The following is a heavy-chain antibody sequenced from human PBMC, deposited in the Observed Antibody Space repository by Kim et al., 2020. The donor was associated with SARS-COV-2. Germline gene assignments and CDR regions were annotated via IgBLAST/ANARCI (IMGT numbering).Heavy chain of an antibody. CDR2: IRSKAYGGTT. CDR1: GFTFGDYA. CDR3: TRDLLGTWGLTGDHYFDY. Sequence: GGSLRLSCTASGFTFGDYAMSWFRQAPGKGLEWVGFIRSKAYGGTTEYAASVKGRFTISRDDSKSIAYLQMNSLKTEDTAVYYCTRDLLGTWGLTGDHYFDYWGQGTLVTVSS. V-gene: IGHV3-49*03. J-gene: IGHJ4*02. D-gene: IGHD7-27*01.